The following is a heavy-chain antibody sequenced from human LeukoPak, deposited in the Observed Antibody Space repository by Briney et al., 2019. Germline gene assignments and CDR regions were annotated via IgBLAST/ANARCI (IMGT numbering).Heavy chain of an antibody. D-gene: IGHD3-9*01. CDR3: ARGGRTYYDILTGLG. V-gene: IGHV3-23*01. CDR2: ISGSGGST. Sequence: GGSLRLSCAASGFTFSSYAVSWVRQAPGKGLAWVSAISGSGGSTYYADSVKGRFTISRDNAKNSLYLQMNSLRAEDTAVYYCARGGRTYYDILTGLGWGQGTLVTVSS. J-gene: IGHJ4*02. CDR1: GFTFSSYA.